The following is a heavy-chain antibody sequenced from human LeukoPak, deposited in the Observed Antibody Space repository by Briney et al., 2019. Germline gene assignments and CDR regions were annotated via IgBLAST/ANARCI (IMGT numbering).Heavy chain of an antibody. Sequence: TGGSLRLSCAASGFTFSSYWMSWVRQAPGKGLEWVANIKQDGSEKYYVDSVKGRFTISRDNAKNSLYLQMNSLRAEDTAVYYCARGSGWHTANFDYWGQGTLVTVSS. CDR3: ARGSGWHTANFDY. CDR1: GFTFSSYW. V-gene: IGHV3-7*04. CDR2: IKQDGSEK. D-gene: IGHD6-19*01. J-gene: IGHJ4*02.